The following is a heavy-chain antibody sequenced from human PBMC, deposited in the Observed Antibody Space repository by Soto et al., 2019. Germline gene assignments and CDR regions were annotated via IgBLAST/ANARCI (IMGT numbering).Heavy chain of an antibody. D-gene: IGHD6-19*01. J-gene: IGHJ3*02. CDR3: ARDRQSSGWLDAFDI. CDR1: GFTVSSNY. CDR2: IFTGGST. Sequence: EGQLVESGGGLVQPGGSLRLSCAASGFTVSSNYMSWVRQAPGKGLEWVSVIFTGGSTYYADSVKGRFTISRHSSMNTVYLQMDSLRAEDTAVYYCARDRQSSGWLDAFDIWGQGKMVTVSS. V-gene: IGHV3-53*04.